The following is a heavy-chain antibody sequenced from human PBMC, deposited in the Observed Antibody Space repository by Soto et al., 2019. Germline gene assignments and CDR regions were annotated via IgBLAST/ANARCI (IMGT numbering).Heavy chain of an antibody. CDR2: ISSSGSTI. Sequence: VSYMGGIRKAPGKGLEWVSYISSSGSTIYYADSVKGRFTISRDNAKNSLYLQMNSLRAEDTAVYYCARSSSGYADFDYWAQGTLVTGSS. CDR1: VSY. D-gene: IGHD3-22*01. J-gene: IGHJ4*02. CDR3: ARSSSGYADFDY. V-gene: IGHV3-11*01.